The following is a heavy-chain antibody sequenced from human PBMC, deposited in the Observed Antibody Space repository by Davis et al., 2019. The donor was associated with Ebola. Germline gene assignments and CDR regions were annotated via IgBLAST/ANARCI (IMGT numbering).Heavy chain of an antibody. J-gene: IGHJ5*02. CDR3: ARRSIVVVPAAGPPYNWFDP. V-gene: IGHV4-34*01. Sequence: MPSETLSLTCAVYGGSFSGYYWSWIRQPPGKGLEWIGEINHSGSTNYNPSLNSRVTISVDTSKNQFSLKLSSVTAADTAVYYCARRSIVVVPAAGPPYNWFDPWGQGTLVTVSS. CDR2: INHSGST. CDR1: GGSFSGYY. D-gene: IGHD2-2*01.